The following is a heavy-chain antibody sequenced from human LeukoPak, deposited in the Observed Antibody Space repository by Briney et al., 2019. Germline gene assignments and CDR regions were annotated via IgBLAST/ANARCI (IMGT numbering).Heavy chain of an antibody. Sequence: GGSLRLSCAASGFTFSSYGMHWVSQAPGKGLEWVAVISYDGSNKYYADSVKGRFTISRDNSKNTLYLQMNSLRAEDTAVYYCAKVGTVTFDFDYWGQGTLVTVSS. CDR3: AKVGTVTFDFDY. V-gene: IGHV3-30*18. CDR2: ISYDGSNK. CDR1: GFTFSSYG. J-gene: IGHJ4*02. D-gene: IGHD4-17*01.